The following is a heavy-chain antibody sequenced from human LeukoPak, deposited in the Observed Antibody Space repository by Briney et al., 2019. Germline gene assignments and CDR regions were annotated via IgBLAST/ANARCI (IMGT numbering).Heavy chain of an antibody. CDR2: VGYRGGSI. D-gene: IGHD1-26*01. CDR3: AKSWGSTRPYYNYMDV. J-gene: IGHJ6*03. V-gene: IGHV3-23*01. Sequence: PGGSLRLSCAASGFTFSSYGMHWVRQAPGKGLEWVSIVGYRGGSIYYAYSVKGRFTISRDNSKNTLSLQMNGLRPEDTAVYYCAKSWGSTRPYYNYMDVWGKGTTVTVSS. CDR1: GFTFSSYG.